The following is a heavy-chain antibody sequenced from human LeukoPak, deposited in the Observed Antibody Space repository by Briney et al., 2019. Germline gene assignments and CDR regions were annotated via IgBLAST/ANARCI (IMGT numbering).Heavy chain of an antibody. CDR2: IYLDGTT. J-gene: IGHJ4*02. V-gene: IGHV3-53*01. CDR1: VFNVSGNY. Sequence: GGSLRLSCAASVFNVSGNYMSWVRQAPGKGLEWVSVIYLDGTTYYADSVKGRFTISRDNSKNTLYLQMNSLRAEYTAVLYCAREGMKDANFDCWGQGTLVTVSS. CDR3: AREGMKDANFDC.